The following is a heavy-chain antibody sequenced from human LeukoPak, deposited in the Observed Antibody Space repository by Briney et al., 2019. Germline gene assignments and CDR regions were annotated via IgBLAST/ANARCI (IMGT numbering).Heavy chain of an antibody. CDR2: INHSGST. D-gene: IGHD3-22*01. V-gene: IGHV4-34*01. Sequence: SETLSLTCAVYGGSFSGYYWSWIRQPPGKGLEWIGEINHSGSTNYNPSLKSRVTISVDTSNNQFSLRLSSVTAADTAVYYCARFRGYDSTGLRVFDIWGQGTMVTASS. J-gene: IGHJ3*02. CDR3: ARFRGYDSTGLRVFDI. CDR1: GGSFSGYY.